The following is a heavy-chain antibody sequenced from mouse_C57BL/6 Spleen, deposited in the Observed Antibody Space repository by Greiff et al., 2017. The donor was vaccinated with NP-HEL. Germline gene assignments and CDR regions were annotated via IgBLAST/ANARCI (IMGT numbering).Heavy chain of an antibody. Sequence: AAAGIDFSRYWMSWVRRAPGKGLEWIGEINPDSSTINYAPSLKDKFIISRDNAKNTLYLQMSKVRSEDTALYYCARPNYGSSPYYAMDYWGQGTSVTVSS. CDR3: ARPNYGSSPYYAMDY. CDR2: INPDSSTI. V-gene: IGHV4-1*01. CDR1: GIDFSRYW. J-gene: IGHJ4*01. D-gene: IGHD1-1*01.